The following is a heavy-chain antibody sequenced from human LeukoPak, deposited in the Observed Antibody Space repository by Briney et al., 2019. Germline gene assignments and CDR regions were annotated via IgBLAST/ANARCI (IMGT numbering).Heavy chain of an antibody. D-gene: IGHD4-17*01. J-gene: IGHJ4*02. CDR2: IYYSGST. CDR3: ARVRGVTIFDY. CDR1: GGSMSSSSSYF. V-gene: IGHV4-39*07. Sequence: PSETLSLTCTVSGGSMSSSSSYFWGWIRQPPGKGLEWIGSIYYSGSTYYNPSLKSRVTISVDTSKNQFSLKLSSVTAADTAVYYCARVRGVTIFDYWGQGTLVTVSS.